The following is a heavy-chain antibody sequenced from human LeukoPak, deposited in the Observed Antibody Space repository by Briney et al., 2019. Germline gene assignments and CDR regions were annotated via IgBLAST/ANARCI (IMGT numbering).Heavy chain of an antibody. D-gene: IGHD4-11*01. CDR3: ARGGEVPGPTVIGWWYYYYGMDV. Sequence: SETLSLTCTVSGGSISSYYWSWIRQPPGKGLEWIGYIYYSGSTNYNPSLKSRVTISVDTSKNQFSLKLSSVTAADTAVYYCARGGEVPGPTVIGWWYYYYGMDVWGQGTTVTVSS. V-gene: IGHV4-59*12. J-gene: IGHJ6*02. CDR1: GGSISSYY. CDR2: IYYSGST.